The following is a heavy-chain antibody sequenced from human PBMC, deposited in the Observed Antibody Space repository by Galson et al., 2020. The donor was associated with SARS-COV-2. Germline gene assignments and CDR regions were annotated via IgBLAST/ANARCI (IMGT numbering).Heavy chain of an antibody. CDR2: IYSGGST. J-gene: IGHJ4*02. CDR3: ARSRGGSYHPYFDY. CDR1: GFTVSSNY. Sequence: GGSLRLSCAASGFTVSSNYMSWVRQAPGKGLEWVSVIYSGGSTYYADSVKGRFTISRDNSKNTLYLQMNSLRAEDTAVYYCARSRGGSYHPYFDYWGQGTLVTVSS. D-gene: IGHD1-26*01. V-gene: IGHV3-66*01.